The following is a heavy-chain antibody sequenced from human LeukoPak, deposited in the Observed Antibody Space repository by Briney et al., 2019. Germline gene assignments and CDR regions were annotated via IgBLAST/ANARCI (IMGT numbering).Heavy chain of an antibody. CDR3: ARDRDILTGYYNAIDY. V-gene: IGHV3-30*03. Sequence: GGSLRLSCATSGFTFSNFRMSWVRQAPGKGLEWVAVISYDGSNKYYADSVKGRFAISRDNSKNTLYLQMNSLRAEDTAVYYCARDRDILTGYYNAIDYWGQGTLVTVSS. CDR1: GFTFSNFR. CDR2: ISYDGSNK. J-gene: IGHJ4*02. D-gene: IGHD3-9*01.